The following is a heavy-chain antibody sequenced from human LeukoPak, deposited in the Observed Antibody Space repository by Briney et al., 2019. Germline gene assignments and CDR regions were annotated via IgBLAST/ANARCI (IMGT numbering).Heavy chain of an antibody. J-gene: IGHJ4*02. CDR1: GYPFTNYW. D-gene: IGHD4-23*01. CDR2: IYPGDSDT. Sequence: GESLKISCKASGYPFTNYWIGWVRQMPGKGLEWMGIIYPGDSDTRYSPSFRGQVIISADKSIRTAYLQWTSLKASDTAMYYCATYDYGGNWDFDYWGQGTLVTVSS. V-gene: IGHV5-51*01. CDR3: ATYDYGGNWDFDY.